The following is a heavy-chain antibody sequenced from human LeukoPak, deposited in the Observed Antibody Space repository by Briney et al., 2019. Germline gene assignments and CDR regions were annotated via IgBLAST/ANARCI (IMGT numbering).Heavy chain of an antibody. D-gene: IGHD6-19*01. V-gene: IGHV3-33*01. CDR3: ARVFGSGWDPFDY. Sequence: GGSLRRSCAASGFTFSNYGMHWVRQAPGKGLEWVALIWYDGSNKYYADCGKGRFTISRDNSKNTLSLQMNTLRAEDTAVYYCARVFGSGWDPFDYWGQGTLVTVSS. CDR2: IWYDGSNK. CDR1: GFTFSNYG. J-gene: IGHJ4*02.